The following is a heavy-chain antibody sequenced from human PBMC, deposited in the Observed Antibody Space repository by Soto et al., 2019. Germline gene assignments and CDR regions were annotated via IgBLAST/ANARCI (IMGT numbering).Heavy chain of an antibody. CDR1: GDSISRGYH. CDR3: ARLGKVDIVLVGGLDV. Sequence: PSETLSLTCAVSGDSISRGYHWAWIRQSPTKGLEWIASIYHTGTTYYNPSLTSRVTISVDTSQNQFSLNLRSVTAADSAMYYCARLGKVDIVLVGGLDVWGQGTTVTVSS. J-gene: IGHJ6*02. V-gene: IGHV4-38-2*01. D-gene: IGHD5-12*01. CDR2: IYHTGTT.